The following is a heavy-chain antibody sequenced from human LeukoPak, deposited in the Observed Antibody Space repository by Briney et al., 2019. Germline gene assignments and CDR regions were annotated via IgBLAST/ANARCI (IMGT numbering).Heavy chain of an antibody. D-gene: IGHD2-15*01. CDR1: GFTFSNAW. CDR3: TCRAASHRFYGMDV. Sequence: PGGSLRLSCAASGFTFSNAWMSWVRQAPGKGLEWVGRIKSKTDGGTTDYAAPVKGRFTVSRDDSKNTLYLQMNSLKTEDTAVYYCTCRAASHRFYGMDVWGQGTTVTVSS. J-gene: IGHJ6*02. V-gene: IGHV3-15*01. CDR2: IKSKTDGGTT.